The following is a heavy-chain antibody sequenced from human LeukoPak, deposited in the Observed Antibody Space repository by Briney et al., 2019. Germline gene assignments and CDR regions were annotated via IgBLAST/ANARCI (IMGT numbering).Heavy chain of an antibody. D-gene: IGHD3-22*01. CDR1: GFTFSSYW. J-gene: IGHJ4*02. V-gene: IGHV3-7*01. CDR2: IRQDGSEK. CDR3: ARDYYDSSGYYYFDY. Sequence: GGSLRLSCAASGFTFSSYWMSWVRQAPGKGLEWVANIRQDGSEKYYVDSVKGRFTISRDNAKNSLYLQMNSLRAEDTAVYYCARDYYDSSGYYYFDYWGQGTLVTVSS.